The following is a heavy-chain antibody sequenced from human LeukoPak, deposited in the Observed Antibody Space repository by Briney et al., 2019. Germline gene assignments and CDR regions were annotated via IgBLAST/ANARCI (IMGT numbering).Heavy chain of an antibody. V-gene: IGHV4-59*01. CDR3: ARSVEGYCRGGSCYYYSYYMDV. CDR2: IYYSGST. Sequence: PSETLSLTCTVSGGSISSYYWSWIRQPPGKGLEWIGYIYYSGSTNYNPSLKSRVTISVDTSRNQFSLKLSSVTAADTAVYYCARSVEGYCRGGSCYYYSYYMDVWGQGTLVTVSS. D-gene: IGHD2-15*01. J-gene: IGHJ6*03. CDR1: GGSISSYY.